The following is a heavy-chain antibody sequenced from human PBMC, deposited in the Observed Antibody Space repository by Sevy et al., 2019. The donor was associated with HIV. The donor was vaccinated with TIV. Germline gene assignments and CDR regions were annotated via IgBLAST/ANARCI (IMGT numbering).Heavy chain of an antibody. D-gene: IGHD3-22*01. Sequence: GGSLRLSCAASGFTFSSYAMSWVRQAPGKGLEWVSAISGSGGSTYHADSVKGRFTISRDNSKNTLYLQMNSLRAEDTAVYYCAKDHAYYYDSSGPPTPDYWGQGTLVTVSS. CDR2: ISGSGGST. J-gene: IGHJ4*02. CDR1: GFTFSSYA. V-gene: IGHV3-23*01. CDR3: AKDHAYYYDSSGPPTPDY.